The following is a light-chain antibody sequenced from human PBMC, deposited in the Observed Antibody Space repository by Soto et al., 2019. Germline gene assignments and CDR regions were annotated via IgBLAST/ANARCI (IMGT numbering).Light chain of an antibody. V-gene: IGLV2-23*03. CDR3: CSYAGGSNV. CDR1: SSDVGSYKF. J-gene: IGLJ1*01. Sequence: ALTQPASVSGSPGQSITISCTGTSSDVGSYKFVSWYQQYPGKAPKLMIYEGSKRPSGVSDRFSGSKSANTASLTISGLQAEDEADYFCCSYAGGSNVFGSGTKLTVL. CDR2: EGS.